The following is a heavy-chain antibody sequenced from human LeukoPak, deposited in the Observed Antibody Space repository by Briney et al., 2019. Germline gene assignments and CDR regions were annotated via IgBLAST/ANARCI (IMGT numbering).Heavy chain of an antibody. V-gene: IGHV1-2*02. CDR3: AREFRTTTWSFDAFDL. D-gene: IGHD1/OR15-1a*01. J-gene: IGHJ3*01. CDR2: INPTSGAT. CDR1: GYTFTDYY. Sequence: GASVKVSCKASGYTFTDYYMHWVRQAPGQGPDWVGWINPTSGATNYAQKFQGRVTMTRDTSNNTSYMELSRLRSDDTAVYYCAREFRTTTWSFDAFDLWGQGITVTVSS.